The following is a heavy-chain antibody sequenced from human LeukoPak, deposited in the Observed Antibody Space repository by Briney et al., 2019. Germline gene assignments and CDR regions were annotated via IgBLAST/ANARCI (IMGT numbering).Heavy chain of an antibody. V-gene: IGHV3-23*01. Sequence: GGSLRLSCAAFGFTFSGYGMSWVRQAPGKGLKWVSAISGSGGSTYYADSVKGRITISRDNSKNTLYLQMHSLRAEDTAVYYCAREPTYSSSWYTTCDYWGQGTLVTVSS. CDR1: GFTFSGYG. CDR2: ISGSGGST. CDR3: AREPTYSSSWYTTCDY. J-gene: IGHJ4*02. D-gene: IGHD6-13*01.